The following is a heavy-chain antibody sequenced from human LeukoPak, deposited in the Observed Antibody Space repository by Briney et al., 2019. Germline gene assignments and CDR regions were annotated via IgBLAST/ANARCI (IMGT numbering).Heavy chain of an antibody. J-gene: IGHJ4*02. D-gene: IGHD5-12*01. V-gene: IGHV3-30*04. CDR2: ISHDGSNK. CDR1: GFTFSSYA. CDR3: ARDGSVDLDYFDY. Sequence: GGSLRLSCAASGFTFSSYAMHWVRQAPGKGLEWVAVISHDGSNKYYADSVKGRFTISRDNSKNTLYLQMNSLRAEDTAVYYCARDGSVDLDYFDYWGQGTLVTVSS.